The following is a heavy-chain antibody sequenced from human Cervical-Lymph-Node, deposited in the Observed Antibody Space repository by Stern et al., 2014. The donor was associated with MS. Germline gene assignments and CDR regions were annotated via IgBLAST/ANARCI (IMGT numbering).Heavy chain of an antibody. D-gene: IGHD4-17*01. V-gene: IGHV3-21*01. Sequence: EVQLVESGGGLVKPGGSLRLSCAASGFTFSSYSMNWVRQAPGKGLERVSTISSTSSYIYYADSVKGRFTISRDNAKNSLYLQMNSLRAEDTAVYYCSRAPDPVNILGHYGDYVNYYYYGMDVWGQGTTVTVSS. CDR2: ISSTSSYI. J-gene: IGHJ6*02. CDR3: SRAPDPVNILGHYGDYVNYYYYGMDV. CDR1: GFTFSSYS.